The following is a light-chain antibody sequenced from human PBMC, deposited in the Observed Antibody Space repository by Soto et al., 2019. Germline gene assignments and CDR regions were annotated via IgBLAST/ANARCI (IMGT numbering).Light chain of an antibody. CDR3: QQYNNWPRT. J-gene: IGKJ1*01. Sequence: EIVLTQSPGTLSLSPGERATLSCRASQSVSSNLAWYQQKPGQAPRLLIYGASTRATGIPVRFSGSGSGTEFTLTISSLQSEDFAVYYCQQYNNWPRTFGQGTKVDNK. CDR2: GAS. V-gene: IGKV3-15*01. CDR1: QSVSSN.